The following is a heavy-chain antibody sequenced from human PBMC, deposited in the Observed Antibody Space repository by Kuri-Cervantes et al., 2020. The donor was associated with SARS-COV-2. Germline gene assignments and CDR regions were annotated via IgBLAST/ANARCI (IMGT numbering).Heavy chain of an antibody. CDR1: GFTFDDYA. V-gene: IGHV3-43D*03. D-gene: IGHD7-27*01. CDR3: AKDIGLGMGIDY. CDR2: INWDGESA. Sequence: GESLKISCAASGFTFDDYAMHWVRQAPGKGLEWVSFINWDGESAYYADSVKGRFTISRDNSKKSLYLQMNSLRAEDTALYYCAKDIGLGMGIDYWGQGTLVTVSS. J-gene: IGHJ4*02.